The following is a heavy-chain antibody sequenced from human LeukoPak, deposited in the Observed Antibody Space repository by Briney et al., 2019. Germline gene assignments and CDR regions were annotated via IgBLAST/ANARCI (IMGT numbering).Heavy chain of an antibody. D-gene: IGHD6-19*01. V-gene: IGHV3-9*01. Sequence: GGSLRLSCAASGFTFDEYAMHWVRQAPGKGLEWLSGNGWDSGTTGYADSVKGRFTISRDNAKNSLYLQMNSLRAEDTALYYCARQYTTGWYYFDSWGQGTLVTVSS. CDR2: NGWDSGTT. J-gene: IGHJ4*02. CDR3: ARQYTTGWYYFDS. CDR1: GFTFDEYA.